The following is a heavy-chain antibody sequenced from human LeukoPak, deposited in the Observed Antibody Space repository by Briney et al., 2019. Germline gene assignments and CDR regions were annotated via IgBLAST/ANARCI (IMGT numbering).Heavy chain of an antibody. D-gene: IGHD3-16*01. CDR1: GGTFSSYA. V-gene: IGHV1-69*13. Sequence: SVKVSCKASGGTFSSYAISWVRQAPGQGLEWMGGIIPIFGTANYAQKFQGRVTITADESTSTAYMELSSLRSEDTAVYYCARRAKGGVINAFDIWGQGTMVTVSS. CDR3: ARRAKGGVINAFDI. CDR2: IIPIFGTA. J-gene: IGHJ3*02.